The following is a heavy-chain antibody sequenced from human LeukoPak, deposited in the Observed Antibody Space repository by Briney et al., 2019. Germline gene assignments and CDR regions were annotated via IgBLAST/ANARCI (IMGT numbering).Heavy chain of an antibody. CDR1: GGSFSGYY. J-gene: IGHJ6*02. V-gene: IGHV4-34*01. D-gene: IGHD6-13*01. CDR3: ARYSSSPDHYGMDV. Sequence: KPSETLSLTCAVYGGSFSGYYWSWIRQPPGKGLEWIGEINHSGSTNYNPSLKSRVTISVDKSKNQFSLKLSSVTAADTAVYYCARYSSSPDHYGMDVWGQGTTVTVSS. CDR2: INHSGST.